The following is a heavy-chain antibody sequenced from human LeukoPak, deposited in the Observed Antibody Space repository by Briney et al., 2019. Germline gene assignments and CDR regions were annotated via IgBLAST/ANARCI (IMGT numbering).Heavy chain of an antibody. Sequence: PSETLSLTCAVSGDSINSRNWWSWVRQPPGKGLEWVGEIYHTESTNYNPSLKSRVTISVDKSKNQFSLKLSSVTAADTAIYYCARDPRGYNYDSSGYFQDWGQGILVTVSS. CDR3: ARDPRGYNYDSSGYFQD. CDR1: GDSINSRNW. D-gene: IGHD3-22*01. V-gene: IGHV4-4*02. CDR2: IYHTEST. J-gene: IGHJ4*02.